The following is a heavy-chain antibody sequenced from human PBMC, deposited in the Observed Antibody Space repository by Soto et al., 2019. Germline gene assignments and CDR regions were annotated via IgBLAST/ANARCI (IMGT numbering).Heavy chain of an antibody. CDR2: IYTSGST. CDR1: GGSISSYY. V-gene: IGHV4-4*07. Sequence: QVQLQESGPGLVKPSETLSLTCTVSGGSISSYYWSWIRQPAGKGLEWIGRIYTSGSTNYNPSLRSRVTLSVDTSKNQFSLKLSSVTAADTAVYYCARGSLLSGSYYPLFDYWGQGTLVTVSS. J-gene: IGHJ4*02. D-gene: IGHD1-26*01. CDR3: ARGSLLSGSYYPLFDY.